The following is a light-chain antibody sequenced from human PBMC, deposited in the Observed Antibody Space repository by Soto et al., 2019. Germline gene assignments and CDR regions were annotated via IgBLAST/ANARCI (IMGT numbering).Light chain of an antibody. V-gene: IGKV1-39*01. Sequence: DIQMTQSPSSLSASVGDTVTITCRASQSISRYLNWYQQKPGKAPNLLIYGATSLQSGVPSRFSGSGSATDFTLTISSLPPEDFATYFCQQSYNFLFTFGPGTKVDIK. J-gene: IGKJ3*01. CDR1: QSISRY. CDR3: QQSYNFLFT. CDR2: GAT.